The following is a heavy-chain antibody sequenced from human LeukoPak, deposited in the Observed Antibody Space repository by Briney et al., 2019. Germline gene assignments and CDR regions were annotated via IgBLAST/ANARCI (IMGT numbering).Heavy chain of an antibody. J-gene: IGHJ4*02. V-gene: IGHV3-30*03. CDR3: ARDENYYFDY. CDR2: ISYDGSDK. CDR1: GFTFDNYG. Sequence: GGSLRLSCAASGFTFDNYGMHWVRQAPGKGLEWVAIISYDGSDKYYADSVKGRFTISRDNSKNTLHLQMNSLRAEDTAVYYCARDENYYFDYWGQGTLVTVSS. D-gene: IGHD2/OR15-2a*01.